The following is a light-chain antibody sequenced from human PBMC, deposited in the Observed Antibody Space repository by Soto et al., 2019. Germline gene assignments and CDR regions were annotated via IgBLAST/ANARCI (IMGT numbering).Light chain of an antibody. Sequence: AIRMTQSPSSLSASTGDRVTITCRASQGISSYLAWYQQKPGKAPKRLIYAASTLQSGVPSRFSGSGSGTDFTLTISCMQSEDFATYYCQQYYSYSWTFGQGTKVEIK. CDR3: QQYYSYSWT. V-gene: IGKV1-8*01. J-gene: IGKJ1*01. CDR1: QGISSY. CDR2: AAS.